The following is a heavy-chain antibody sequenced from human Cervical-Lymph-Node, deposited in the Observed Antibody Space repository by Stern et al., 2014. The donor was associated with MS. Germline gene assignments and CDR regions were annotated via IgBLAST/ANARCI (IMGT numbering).Heavy chain of an antibody. J-gene: IGHJ4*02. V-gene: IGHV1-46*01. CDR2: INPSSGST. D-gene: IGHD6-19*01. CDR1: GYTFTSYY. Sequence: VHLVESGAEVKKPGASVKVSCKASGYTFTSYYMHWVRQAPGQGLEWMGIINPSSGSTTYAQKFQGRVTMTRDTPTSTVYMELSSLRSEDTAVYYCARGLSISVAGTKLDYWGQGTLVTVSS. CDR3: ARGLSISVAGTKLDY.